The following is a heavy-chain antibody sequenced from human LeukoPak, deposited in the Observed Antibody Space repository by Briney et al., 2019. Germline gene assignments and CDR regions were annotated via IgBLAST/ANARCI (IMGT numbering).Heavy chain of an antibody. CDR3: ARASYYGSGSYSTLDY. D-gene: IGHD3-10*01. CDR1: GFTFSNYY. J-gene: IGHJ4*02. Sequence: GGSLRLSCAASGFTFSNYYMSWIRQAPGKGLEWVSYISSSGSTIYYADSVKGRFTISRDNAKNSLYLQMNSLRAEDTAVYYCARASYYGSGSYSTLDYWGQGTLVTVSS. CDR2: ISSSGSTI. V-gene: IGHV3-11*01.